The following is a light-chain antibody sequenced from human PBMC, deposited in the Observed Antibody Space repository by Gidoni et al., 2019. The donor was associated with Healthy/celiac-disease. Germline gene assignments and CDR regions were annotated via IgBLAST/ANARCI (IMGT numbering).Light chain of an antibody. Sequence: EIQLTQTPSYLSAPVGDRVTITCRASQSISSYLNWYQQKPGKAPNLLIYSASSLQSGVPSRFSGSVSGTDFTLTISSLQPEDFAPYYCQQSYSTPPITFGQGTRLEIK. V-gene: IGKV1-39*01. CDR2: SAS. CDR1: QSISSY. J-gene: IGKJ5*01. CDR3: QQSYSTPPIT.